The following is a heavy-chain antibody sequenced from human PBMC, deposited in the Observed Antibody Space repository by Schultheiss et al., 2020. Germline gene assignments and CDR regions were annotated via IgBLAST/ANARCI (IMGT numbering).Heavy chain of an antibody. CDR1: GFTFSSYA. J-gene: IGHJ6*02. CDR2: MSGSGGST. Sequence: GGSLRLSCAASGFTFSSYAMSWVRQAPGKGLEWVSSMSGSGGSTYYADSVKGRFTMSRDNFKNTVFLLMDSLRAEDTAIYYCAKESDYGDDVGAPMDVWGQGTTVTVSS. V-gene: IGHV3-23*01. CDR3: AKESDYGDDVGAPMDV. D-gene: IGHD4-17*01.